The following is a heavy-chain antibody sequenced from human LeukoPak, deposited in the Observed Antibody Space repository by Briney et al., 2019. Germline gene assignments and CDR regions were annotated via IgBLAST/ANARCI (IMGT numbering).Heavy chain of an antibody. CDR1: GGTFSSYA. J-gene: IGHJ6*03. V-gene: IGHV1-69*05. Sequence: SVKVSCKASGGTFSSYAISWVRQAPGQGLEWMGRIIPIFGTANYAQKFQGRVTITTDESTSTAYMELSSLRSEDTAVYYCAADVVVPAAISWDYYYYMDAWGKGTTVTVSS. CDR2: IIPIFGTA. CDR3: AADVVVPAAISWDYYYYMDA. D-gene: IGHD2-2*01.